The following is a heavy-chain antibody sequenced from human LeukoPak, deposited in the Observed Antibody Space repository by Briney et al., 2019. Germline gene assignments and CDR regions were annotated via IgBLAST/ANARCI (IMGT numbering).Heavy chain of an antibody. CDR2: ISSSSIYI. V-gene: IGHV3-21*01. J-gene: IGHJ4*02. CDR3: ARDQRFGHFDS. Sequence: GGSLRLSCAASGFTFNVYNMNWVRQAPGKGLEWVSSISSSSIYIYYADSVKGRFTISRDNANNSLYLQMNSLRAEDTAVYYCARDQRFGHFDSWGQGTLVTVSS. CDR1: GFTFNVYN. D-gene: IGHD3-10*01.